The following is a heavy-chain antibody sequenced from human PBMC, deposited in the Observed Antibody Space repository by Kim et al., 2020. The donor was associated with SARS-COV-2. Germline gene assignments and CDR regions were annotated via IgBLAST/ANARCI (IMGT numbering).Heavy chain of an antibody. CDR2: K. Sequence: KHSADYVKGRFTISRDNSKNTLYLQMNSLRAEDTAVYYCARDRSNNWFDPWGQGTLVTVSS. CDR3: ARDRSNNWFDP. J-gene: IGHJ5*02. V-gene: IGHV3-33*01.